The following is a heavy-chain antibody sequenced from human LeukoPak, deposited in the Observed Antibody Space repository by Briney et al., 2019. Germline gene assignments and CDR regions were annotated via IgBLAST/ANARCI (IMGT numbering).Heavy chain of an antibody. D-gene: IGHD3-10*01. CDR1: GFTFSSYD. J-gene: IGHJ6*02. CDR3: ARALPEVLWYGMDV. V-gene: IGHV3-13*01. CDR2: IGTAGDT. Sequence: PGGSLRLSCAASGFTFSSYDMHWVRQATGKGLEWVSAIGTAGDTYYPGSVKGRFTISRENAKNSLYLQMNSLRAGDTAVYYCARALPEVLWYGMDVWGQGTTVTVSS.